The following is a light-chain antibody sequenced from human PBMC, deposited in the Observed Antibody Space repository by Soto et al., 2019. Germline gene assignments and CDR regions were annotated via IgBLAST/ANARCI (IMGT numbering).Light chain of an antibody. Sequence: EIVLTHSPGTLSLSPGERATLSSSASQSVSSSYLAWYQQKPGQAPRLLIYGTSSRATGIPDRFSGSGSGTDFTLTISRLEPEDFAVYYCQQYGTSLFSFGPGTRWIS. CDR1: QSVSSSY. J-gene: IGKJ3*01. V-gene: IGKV3-20*01. CDR2: GTS. CDR3: QQYGTSLFS.